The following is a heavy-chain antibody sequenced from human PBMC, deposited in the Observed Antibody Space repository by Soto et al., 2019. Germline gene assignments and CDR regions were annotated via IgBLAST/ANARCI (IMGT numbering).Heavy chain of an antibody. D-gene: IGHD5-12*01. Sequence: GESLKISCKGSGYSFTSYWIGWVRQMPGKGLEWMGIIYPGDSDTRNSPSFQGQVTISVDKSTSTAYLQWSSLEASDTAMYYCARHYRPYNGYDSDAFDIWGQGTMGTVSS. CDR1: GYSFTSYW. J-gene: IGHJ3*02. CDR3: ARHYRPYNGYDSDAFDI. V-gene: IGHV5-51*01. CDR2: IYPGDSDT.